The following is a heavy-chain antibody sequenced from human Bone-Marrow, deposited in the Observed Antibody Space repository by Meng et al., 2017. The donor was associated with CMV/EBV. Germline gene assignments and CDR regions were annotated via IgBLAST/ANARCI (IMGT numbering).Heavy chain of an antibody. CDR3: ARADGTDFDF. J-gene: IGHJ4*02. V-gene: IGHV6-1*01. CDR2: TYYRSKWYN. Sequence: SETLSLTCAISGDSVSSNSAAWNWIRQSPSRGLEWLGRTYYRSKWYNDYAVSVKSRITINPDTSKNQLPLQLNSVTPEDTAVYSWARADGTDFDFWGQGTLVTVSS. D-gene: IGHD5-24*01. CDR1: GDSVSSNSAA.